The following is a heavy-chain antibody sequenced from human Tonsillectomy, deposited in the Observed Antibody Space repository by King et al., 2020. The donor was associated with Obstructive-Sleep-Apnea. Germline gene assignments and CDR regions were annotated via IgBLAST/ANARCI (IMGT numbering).Heavy chain of an antibody. CDR3: ARQLVLDAFDI. CDR2: IYHSGSP. Sequence: QLQESGPGLVKPSGTLSLTCAVSGGSISSSHLWSWVRQPPGKGLEWIGEIYHSGSPNYNPSLKSRGTISVDKSNNQFSLKLSSVTAADTAVYYCARQLVLDAFDIWGQGTMVTVSS. D-gene: IGHD6-13*01. CDR1: GGSISSSHL. J-gene: IGHJ3*02. V-gene: IGHV4-4*02.